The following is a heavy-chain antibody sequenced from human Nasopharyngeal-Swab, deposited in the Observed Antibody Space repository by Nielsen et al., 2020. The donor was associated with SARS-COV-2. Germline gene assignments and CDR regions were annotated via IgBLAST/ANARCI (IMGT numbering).Heavy chain of an antibody. CDR1: GFSFSSYA. J-gene: IGHJ6*02. D-gene: IGHD3-16*01. V-gene: IGHV3-23*01. CDR3: AKDLWPPYGMDV. CDR2: LSASGGST. Sequence: GESLKISCAASGFSFSSYAMSWVRQAPGKGLEWVSALSASGGSTYYADSVKGRFTISRDTSKDTLYLHMHSLRAEGSAVYFCAKDLWPPYGMDVWGQGTAVTVSS.